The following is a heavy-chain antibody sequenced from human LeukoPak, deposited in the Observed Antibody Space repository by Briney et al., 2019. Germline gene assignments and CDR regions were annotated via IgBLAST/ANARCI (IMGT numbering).Heavy chain of an antibody. Sequence: SETLSLTCTVSGYSISSGYYWGWIRQPPGKGLEWIGSIYHSGSTYYNPSLKSRVTISVDTSRSQFSLKLSSVTAADTAVYYCARYSITNADYWGQGTLVTVSS. D-gene: IGHD3-3*01. J-gene: IGHJ4*02. CDR3: ARYSITNADY. CDR1: GYSISSGYY. V-gene: IGHV4-38-2*02. CDR2: IYHSGST.